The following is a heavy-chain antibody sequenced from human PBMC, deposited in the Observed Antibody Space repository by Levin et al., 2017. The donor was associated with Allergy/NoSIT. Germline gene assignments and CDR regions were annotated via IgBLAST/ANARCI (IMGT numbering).Heavy chain of an antibody. CDR2: ISSSSSYI. CDR1: GFTFSSYS. Sequence: PGGSLRLSCAASGFTFSSYSMNWVRQAPGKGLEWVSSISSSSSYIYYADSVKGRFTISRDNAKNSLYLQMNSLRAEDTAVYYCARDLLQFNYYYYGMDVWGQGTTVTVSS. CDR3: ARDLLQFNYYYYGMDV. D-gene: IGHD2-15*01. J-gene: IGHJ6*02. V-gene: IGHV3-21*01.